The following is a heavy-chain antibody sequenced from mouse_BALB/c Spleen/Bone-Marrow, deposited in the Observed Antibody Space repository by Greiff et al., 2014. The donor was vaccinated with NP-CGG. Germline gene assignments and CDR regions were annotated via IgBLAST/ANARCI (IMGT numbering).Heavy chain of an antibody. CDR2: FYPGSGSI. V-gene: IGHV1-62-2*01. CDR1: GYTFTEYI. CDR3: ARHESYGNYLYFDV. Sequence: VQLQESGAGLVKPGASVKLSCKASGYTFTEYIIHWVKQRSGQGLEWIGWFYPGSGSIKYNEKFKDKATLTADKSSSTVYMELSRLTSEDSAVYFCARHESYGNYLYFDVWGAGTTVTASS. J-gene: IGHJ1*01. D-gene: IGHD2-10*02.